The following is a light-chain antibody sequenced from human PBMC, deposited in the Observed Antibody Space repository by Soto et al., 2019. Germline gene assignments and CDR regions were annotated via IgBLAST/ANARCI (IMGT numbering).Light chain of an antibody. V-gene: IGKV4-1*01. J-gene: IGKJ1*01. CDR2: WAS. Sequence: IVMTQSPDSLAVSLGERATINCKSSQSVLFSPNNKNYLAWYQQRPGQPPKLLIYWASIRESGVPDRFSGSGSGTDFTLTISSLQAEDVAVYYCQHYFDFPRTFGQGTKVEI. CDR1: QSVLFSPNNKNY. CDR3: QHYFDFPRT.